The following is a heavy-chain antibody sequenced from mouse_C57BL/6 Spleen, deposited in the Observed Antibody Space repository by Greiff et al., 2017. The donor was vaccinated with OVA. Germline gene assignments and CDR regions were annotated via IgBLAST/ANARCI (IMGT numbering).Heavy chain of an antibody. V-gene: IGHV7-3*01. Sequence: EVMLVESGGGLVQPGGSLSLSCAASGFTFTDYYMSWVRQPPGKALEWLGFIRNKANGYTTEYSASVKGRFTISRDNSQSILYLQMNAPRAEDSATYYCARHFFYAMDYWGQGTSVTVSS. CDR1: GFTFTDYY. CDR2: IRNKANGYTT. J-gene: IGHJ4*01. CDR3: ARHFFYAMDY.